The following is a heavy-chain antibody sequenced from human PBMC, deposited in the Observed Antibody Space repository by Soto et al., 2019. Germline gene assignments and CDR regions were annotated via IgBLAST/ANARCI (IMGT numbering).Heavy chain of an antibody. CDR3: ARAAIRWSYYFDY. CDR1: GFTFSSYS. V-gene: IGHV3-21*01. D-gene: IGHD4-17*01. J-gene: IGHJ4*02. CDR2: ISSSSSYI. Sequence: PGGSLRLSCAASGFTFSSYSMNWVRQAPGKGLEWVSSISSSSSYIYYADSVKGRFTISRDNAKNSLYLQMNSLRAEDTAVYYCARAAIRWSYYFDYWGQGTLVTVSS.